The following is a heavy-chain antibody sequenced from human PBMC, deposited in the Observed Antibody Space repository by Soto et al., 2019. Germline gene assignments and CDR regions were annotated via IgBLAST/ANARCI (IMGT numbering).Heavy chain of an antibody. D-gene: IGHD2-15*01. V-gene: IGHV1-2*02. Sequence: ASVKVSCKASGYTFTGYYMHWVRQAPGQGLEWMGWINPNSGGTNYAQKFQGRVTMTRDTSISTAYMELSRLRSDDTAVYYCARDSVAANYYYYYGMDVWAQGTTVTVS. CDR1: GYTFTGYY. CDR3: ARDSVAANYYYYYGMDV. J-gene: IGHJ6*02. CDR2: INPNSGGT.